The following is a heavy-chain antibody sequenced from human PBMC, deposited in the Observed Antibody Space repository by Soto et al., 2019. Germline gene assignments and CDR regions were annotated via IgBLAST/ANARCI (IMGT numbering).Heavy chain of an antibody. CDR3: ARSPVAGRNAFDI. D-gene: IGHD6-19*01. CDR1: GGLISRYS. J-gene: IGHJ3*02. CDR2: IYYSGST. V-gene: IGHV4-59*01. Sequence: SEPLSLPCTVSGGLISRYSWSWIWQPPGKGLEWIGYIYYSGSTNYNPSLKSRVTISVDTSKNQFSLKLSSVTAADTAVYYCARSPVAGRNAFDIWGQGTMVTVSS.